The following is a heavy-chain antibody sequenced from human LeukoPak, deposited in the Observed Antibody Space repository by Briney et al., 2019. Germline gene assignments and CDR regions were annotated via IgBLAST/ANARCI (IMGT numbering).Heavy chain of an antibody. V-gene: IGHV3-21*01. CDR1: GFTFNSYN. Sequence: GGSLRLSCAASGFTFNSYNMNWVRQAPGKGLEWVSSITSGSSYIYYADSVKGRFTISRDNAKNSLYLQMNSLRAEDTAVYYCARGYYDSSGYYYGYFDYWGQGTLVTVSS. CDR2: ITSGSSYI. D-gene: IGHD3-22*01. CDR3: ARGYYDSSGYYYGYFDY. J-gene: IGHJ4*02.